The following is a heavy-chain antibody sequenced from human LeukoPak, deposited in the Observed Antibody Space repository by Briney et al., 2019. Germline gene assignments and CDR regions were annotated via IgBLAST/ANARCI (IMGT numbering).Heavy chain of an antibody. CDR1: GFTFSSYW. CDR3: ARARSLDY. Sequence: PGGSLRLSCAASGFTFSSYWMSWVRQAPGKGLEWVANINQAGIEKNYVDSVRGRFTISRDNAKNSLYLQMNSLRAEDTAVYYCARARSLDYWGQGTLVTVSS. D-gene: IGHD2-15*01. J-gene: IGHJ4*02. V-gene: IGHV3-7*04. CDR2: INQAGIEK.